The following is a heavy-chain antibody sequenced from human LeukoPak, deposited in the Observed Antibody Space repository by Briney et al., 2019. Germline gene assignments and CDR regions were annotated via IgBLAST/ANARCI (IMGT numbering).Heavy chain of an antibody. V-gene: IGHV4-59*01. D-gene: IGHD6-19*01. CDR1: GASISGWY. Sequence: SETLSHTCTVSGASISGWYWSWIRQPPGKGLEWIGYIYGSGNTNYNPSLKSRVTMSIDTSKNQFSLKLTSVTAADTATYYCARETSLAGFASGLGFNYWGQGILVTVSS. J-gene: IGHJ4*02. CDR2: IYGSGNT. CDR3: ARETSLAGFASGLGFNY.